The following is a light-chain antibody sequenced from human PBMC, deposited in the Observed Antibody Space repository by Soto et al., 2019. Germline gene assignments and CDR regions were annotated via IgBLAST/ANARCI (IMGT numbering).Light chain of an antibody. CDR2: GAS. CDR1: QSISDN. CDR3: QQYKSWPPLT. Sequence: DIVMTQSPAILSVSLGERATLSCLVSQSISDNLAWYQQRSGQAPRLLSYGASTRATGVPARFSGSGSGTEFTLTISSLQSDDFAIYYCQQYKSWPPLTFGGGTKVE. J-gene: IGKJ4*01. V-gene: IGKV3-15*01.